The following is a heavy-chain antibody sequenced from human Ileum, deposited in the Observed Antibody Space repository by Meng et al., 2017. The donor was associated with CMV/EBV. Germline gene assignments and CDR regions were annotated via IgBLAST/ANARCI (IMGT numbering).Heavy chain of an antibody. J-gene: IGHJ4*02. V-gene: IGHV2-5*02. CDR3: AHIDPSSSWYIVYFDY. CDR2: IYWDDDK. D-gene: IGHD6-13*01. Sequence: SGPTLVKPTQTLTLTCTFSGFSLSTNGVGVGWIRQLPGKALEWLAIIYWDDDKRYSSSLRTRLTITRDTSKNQVVLTMTNMDPVNTATYYCAHIDPSSSWYIVYFDYWGQGTLVTVSS. CDR1: GFSLSTNGVG.